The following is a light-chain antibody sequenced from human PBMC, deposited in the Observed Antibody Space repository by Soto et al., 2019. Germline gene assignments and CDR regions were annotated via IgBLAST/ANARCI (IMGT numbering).Light chain of an antibody. Sequence: IHMTQSAASLSACLLYSVTMSFRSIQGIHNFLSWYHHKPGKAPKLLIFGASTLHSGVPSRFIGSGSGTKFTPTIASLQPEDFATYSCQQYETFSGTFGPGPKV. J-gene: IGKJ1*01. CDR1: QGIHNF. CDR2: GAS. V-gene: IGKV1-27*01. CDR3: QQYETFSGT.